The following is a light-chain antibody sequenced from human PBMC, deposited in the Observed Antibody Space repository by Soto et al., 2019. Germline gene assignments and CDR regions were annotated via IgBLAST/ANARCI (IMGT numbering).Light chain of an antibody. V-gene: IGKV3-15*01. Sequence: EIVVTQSPGTLSVSPGERATLSCRASQSVSSNLAWYQHKPGQAPRLLIYGASTRATGIPARFSGSGSGTEFTLTITSLQSEDFAVYYCQQYNNWPPPFGQGTKVDIK. J-gene: IGKJ1*01. CDR2: GAS. CDR1: QSVSSN. CDR3: QQYNNWPPP.